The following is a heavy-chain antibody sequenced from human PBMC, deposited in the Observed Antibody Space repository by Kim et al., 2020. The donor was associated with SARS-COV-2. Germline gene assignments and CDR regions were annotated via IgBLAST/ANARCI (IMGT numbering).Heavy chain of an antibody. CDR2: IYYSGST. CDR3: ATLRWGRWFDP. D-gene: IGHD4-17*01. V-gene: IGHV4-39*07. Sequence: SETLSLTCTVSGGSISSSSYYWGWIRQPPGKGLEWIGSIYYSGSTYYNPSLKSRVTISVDTSKNQFSLKLSSVTAADTAVYYCATLRWGRWFDPWGQGTLVTVSS. J-gene: IGHJ5*02. CDR1: GGSISSSSYY.